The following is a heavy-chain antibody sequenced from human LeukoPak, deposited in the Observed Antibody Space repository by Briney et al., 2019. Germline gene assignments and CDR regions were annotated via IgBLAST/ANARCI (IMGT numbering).Heavy chain of an antibody. J-gene: IGHJ6*03. CDR2: IYYNGRP. CDR1: GDSISAKY. Sequence: PSETLSLTCTVSGDSISAKYWNWIRQPPGKGLEWVAFIYYNGRPKYNPSLQSRVSISIDTSTNQFSLKLTSATAADTAVYYCARVRSSSSGEDSYYYYYMDVWGKGTTVTVSS. V-gene: IGHV4-59*01. D-gene: IGHD6-6*01. CDR3: ARVRSSSSGEDSYYYYYMDV.